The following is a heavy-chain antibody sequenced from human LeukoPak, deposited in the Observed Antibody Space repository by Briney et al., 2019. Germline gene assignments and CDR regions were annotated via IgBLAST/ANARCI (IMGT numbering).Heavy chain of an antibody. CDR3: AREGHLYYYYYMDV. CDR2: ISSSSSSI. V-gene: IGHV3-48*01. Sequence: GGSLRLSCAASGFTFSSYSMNWVRQAPGKGREWVSYISSSSSSIYHADSVKGRFTISRDNAKNSLYLQMNSLRAEDTAVYHCAREGHLYYYYYMDVWGKGTTVTVSS. J-gene: IGHJ6*03. CDR1: GFTFSSYS.